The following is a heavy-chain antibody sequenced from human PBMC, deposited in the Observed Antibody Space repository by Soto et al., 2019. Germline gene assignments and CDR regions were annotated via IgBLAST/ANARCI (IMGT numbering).Heavy chain of an antibody. V-gene: IGHV3-48*01. Sequence: EVQLVESGGALVQPGGSLRLSCVASGFTFSSFDMNWVRQAPGKGLEWVSYISMSSSTIYYADSVKGRFTISRDNAKNSLYLQMNSLRAEDTAMYYCASFGHGGGWCQGTLVTVSS. J-gene: IGHJ4*02. CDR3: ASFGHGGG. CDR2: ISMSSSTI. CDR1: GFTFSSFD. D-gene: IGHD3-3*01.